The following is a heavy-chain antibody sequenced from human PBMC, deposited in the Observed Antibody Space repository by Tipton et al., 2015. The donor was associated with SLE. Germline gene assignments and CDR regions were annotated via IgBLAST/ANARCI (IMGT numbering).Heavy chain of an antibody. CDR1: GYTFTGYY. Sequence: QSGAEVKKPGASVKVSCKASGYTFTGYYMHWVRQAPGQGLEWMGIINPSGGSTSYAQKFQGRVTMTRDTSTSTVYMELSSLRSGDTAVYYCARANPGPDCDFWRGSYYYYMDVWGKGTTVTISS. CDR2: INPSGGST. CDR3: ARANPGPDCDFWRGSYYYYMDV. J-gene: IGHJ6*03. D-gene: IGHD3-3*01. V-gene: IGHV1-46*01.